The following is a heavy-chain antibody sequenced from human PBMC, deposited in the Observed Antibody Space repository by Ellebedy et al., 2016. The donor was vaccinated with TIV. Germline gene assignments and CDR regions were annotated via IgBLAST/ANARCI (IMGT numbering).Heavy chain of an antibody. CDR1: GGSISNFY. CDR3: ARHSIDSSSEFDY. V-gene: IGHV4-59*08. CDR2: IYYSGST. D-gene: IGHD6-6*01. Sequence: SETLSLTCTVSGGSISNFYWSWIRQPPGRGLECIGYIYYSGSTNYNPSLKSRVTMSVDTSKNQFSLKLSSVTAADTAVYYCARHSIDSSSEFDYWGQGTLVTVSS. J-gene: IGHJ4*02.